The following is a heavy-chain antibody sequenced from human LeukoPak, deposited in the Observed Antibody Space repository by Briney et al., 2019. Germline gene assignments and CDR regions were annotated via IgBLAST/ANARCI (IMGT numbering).Heavy chain of an antibody. CDR1: GYTFTSYG. J-gene: IGHJ4*02. Sequence: ASVKVSCKASGYTFTSYGISWVRQAPGQGREWRGWISAYNGNTNYAQKLQGRVTMTTDTSTSTAYMALRSLRSDDTAVYYCASAAIVGATNFDYWGQGTLVTVSS. CDR2: ISAYNGNT. D-gene: IGHD1-26*01. V-gene: IGHV1-18*01. CDR3: ASAAIVGATNFDY.